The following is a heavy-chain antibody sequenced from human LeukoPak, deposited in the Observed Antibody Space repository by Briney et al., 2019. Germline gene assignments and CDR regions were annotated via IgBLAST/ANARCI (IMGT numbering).Heavy chain of an antibody. CDR1: GGSISSYY. Sequence: ASETLSLTCTVSGGSISSYYWSWIRQPPGKGLEWIGYMYYSGSTNYNPSLKSRVTISVDTSKNQFSLKLSSVTAADTAVYYCARRHCSSTSCSYYFDYWGQGTLVTVSS. D-gene: IGHD2-2*01. J-gene: IGHJ4*02. V-gene: IGHV4-59*08. CDR3: ARRHCSSTSCSYYFDY. CDR2: MYYSGST.